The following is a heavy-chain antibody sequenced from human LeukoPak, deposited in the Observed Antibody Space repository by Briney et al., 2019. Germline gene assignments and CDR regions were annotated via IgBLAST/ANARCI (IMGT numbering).Heavy chain of an antibody. D-gene: IGHD3-3*01. J-gene: IGHJ4*02. CDR2: INHSGST. Sequence: SETLSLTCAVYGGSFSGYYWSWIRQPPGKGLEWIGEINHSGSTNYNPSLKSRVTISVDTSKNQFSLKLSSVTAADTAVYYCARNDFWSGYYSPHFDYWGQGTLVTVSS. V-gene: IGHV4-34*01. CDR1: GGSFSGYY. CDR3: ARNDFWSGYYSPHFDY.